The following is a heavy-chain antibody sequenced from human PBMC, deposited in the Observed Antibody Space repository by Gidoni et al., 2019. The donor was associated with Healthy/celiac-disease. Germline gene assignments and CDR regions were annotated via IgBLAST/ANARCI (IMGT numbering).Heavy chain of an antibody. CDR3: ARDRTGTTFAY. V-gene: IGHV3-33*01. CDR1: GFTFRSYG. J-gene: IGHJ4*02. Sequence: QVQLVESGGGVVQPGRSLRLSCAASGFTFRSYGMHWVRQAPGKGLEWVAVIWYDGSNKYYADSVKGRFTISRDNSKNTLYLQMNSLRAEDTAVYYCARDRTGTTFAYWGQGTLVTVSS. CDR2: IWYDGSNK. D-gene: IGHD1-7*01.